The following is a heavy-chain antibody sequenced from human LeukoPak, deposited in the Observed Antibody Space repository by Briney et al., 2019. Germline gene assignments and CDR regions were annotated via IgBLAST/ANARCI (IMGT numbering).Heavy chain of an antibody. D-gene: IGHD3-22*01. J-gene: IGHJ4*02. CDR3: AKDVDYDSSSALDY. CDR2: ISGSGGST. CDR1: GFTFSSYA. V-gene: IGHV3-23*01. Sequence: GGSLRLSCAASGFTFSSYAMSWVRQAPGKGLEWVSAISGSGGSTYYADSVKGRFTISRDNSKNTLYLQIDSLRAEDTAVYYCAKDVDYDSSSALDYWGQGTLVTVSS.